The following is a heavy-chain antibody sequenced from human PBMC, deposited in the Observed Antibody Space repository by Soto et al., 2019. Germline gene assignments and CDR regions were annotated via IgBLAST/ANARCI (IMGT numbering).Heavy chain of an antibody. J-gene: IGHJ4*02. CDR3: AKDSNKYSSSLRGRYFAS. CDR1: GFPFSSYV. D-gene: IGHD4-4*01. Sequence: QPGGSLRLSCAASGFPFSSYVMSWVRQAPGKGLEWVSGISGGGSNTCYADSVKGRFTISRDNSKNTLLLQMNSLGAEDTAVYYCAKDSNKYSSSLRGRYFASWGQGIGVTVSS. V-gene: IGHV3-23*01. CDR2: ISGGGSNT.